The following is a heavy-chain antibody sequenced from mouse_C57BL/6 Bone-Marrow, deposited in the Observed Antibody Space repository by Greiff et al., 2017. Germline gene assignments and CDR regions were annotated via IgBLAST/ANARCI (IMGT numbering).Heavy chain of an antibody. CDR3: ASITTGYAMDY. CDR2: ISGGGGNT. CDR1: GFTFSSYT. D-gene: IGHD1-2*01. V-gene: IGHV5-9*01. Sequence: EVQVVESGGGLVKPGGSLKLSCAASGFTFSSYTMSWVRQTPEKRLEWVATISGGGGNTYYPDSVKGRFTISRDNATNTLYLQMSSLRSEDTALYYCASITTGYAMDYWGQGTSVTVSS. J-gene: IGHJ4*01.